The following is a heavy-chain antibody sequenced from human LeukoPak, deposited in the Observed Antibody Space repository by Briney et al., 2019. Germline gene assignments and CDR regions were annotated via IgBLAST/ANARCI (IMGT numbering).Heavy chain of an antibody. D-gene: IGHD6-13*01. CDR2: IYHSGST. CDR3: ARGEQQLAIDY. V-gene: IGHV4-38-2*01. Sequence: SETLSLTCAASGYSISSGYYWGWIRQPPGKGLEWIGSIYHSGSTYYNPSLKSRVTISVDTSKNQFSLKLSPVTAADTAVYYCARGEQQLAIDYWGQGTLVTVSS. CDR1: GYSISSGYY. J-gene: IGHJ4*02.